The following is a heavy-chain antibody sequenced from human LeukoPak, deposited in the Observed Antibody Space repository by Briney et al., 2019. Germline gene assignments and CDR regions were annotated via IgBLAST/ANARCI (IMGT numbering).Heavy chain of an antibody. D-gene: IGHD2-15*01. CDR1: GIRFSGSG. V-gene: IGHV3-30*02. CDR2: IQFDGINI. Sequence: TGGSLRLSCAASGIRFSGSGMHWVRQPPGKGLEWVAFIQFDGINIKYADSVEGRFTISRDNSKNTVWLQMNSLTTDDTAVYYCAREAGTVVIGRFDPWGQGTLVTVSS. CDR3: AREAGTVVIGRFDP. J-gene: IGHJ5*02.